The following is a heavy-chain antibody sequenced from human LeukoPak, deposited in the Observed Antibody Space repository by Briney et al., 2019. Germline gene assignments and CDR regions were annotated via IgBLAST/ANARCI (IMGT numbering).Heavy chain of an antibody. V-gene: IGHV3-30*18. CDR2: ISYDGSNK. CDR1: GFTFSSYG. Sequence: AGGSLRLSCAASGFTFSSYGMHWVRQAPGKGLEWVAVISYDGSNKYYADSVKGRFTISRDNSKNTLYLQMNSLRAEDTAVYYCAKLDVTTSGDAFDIWGQGTMVTVSS. J-gene: IGHJ3*02. CDR3: AKLDVTTSGDAFDI. D-gene: IGHD4-11*01.